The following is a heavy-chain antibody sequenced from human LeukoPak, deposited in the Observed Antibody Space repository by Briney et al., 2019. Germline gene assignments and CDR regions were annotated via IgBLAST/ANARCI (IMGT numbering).Heavy chain of an antibody. V-gene: IGHV4-59*01. D-gene: IGHD6-13*01. CDR2: IYYSGST. Sequence: PTATLSLTCTVSAGSISSYYWSWIRQRPGKRLEWIRYIYYSGSTNYTPSLKSRVTISVDTSKNQSYLKLSSVTAADTAVYYCARSSSSGDFDYWGQGTLVTVSS. CDR3: ARSSSSGDFDY. CDR1: AGSISSYY. J-gene: IGHJ4*02.